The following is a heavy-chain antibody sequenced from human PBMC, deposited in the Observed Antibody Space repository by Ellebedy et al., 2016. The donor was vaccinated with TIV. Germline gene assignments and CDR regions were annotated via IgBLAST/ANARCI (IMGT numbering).Heavy chain of an antibody. V-gene: IGHV1-18*01. CDR2: ISAYNGNT. CDR1: GYTFTSYG. CDR3: ARSFADSSGYYSVYFDY. D-gene: IGHD3-22*01. Sequence: ASVKVSCXASGYTFTSYGISWVRQAPGQGLEWMGWISAYNGNTNYAQKLQGRVTMTTDTSTSTAYMELSSLRSEDTAVYYCARSFADSSGYYSVYFDYWGQGTLVTVSS. J-gene: IGHJ4*02.